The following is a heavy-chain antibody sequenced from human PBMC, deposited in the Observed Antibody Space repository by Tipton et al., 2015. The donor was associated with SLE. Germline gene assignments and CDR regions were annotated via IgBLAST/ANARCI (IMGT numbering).Heavy chain of an antibody. CDR3: ARDPDYGGNSAWFDP. J-gene: IGHJ5*02. D-gene: IGHD4-23*01. V-gene: IGHV1-69*01. CDR1: GGTFSSCA. Sequence: SGAEVKKPGSSVKVSCKASGGTFSSCAISWVRQAPGQGLEWMGGIIPIFGTANYAQKFQGRVTITADESTSTAYMELSSLRSGDTAVYYCARDPDYGGNSAWFDPWGQGTLVTVSS. CDR2: IIPIFGTA.